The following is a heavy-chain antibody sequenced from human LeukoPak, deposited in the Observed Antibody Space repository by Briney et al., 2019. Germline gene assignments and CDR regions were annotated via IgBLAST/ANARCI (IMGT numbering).Heavy chain of an antibody. CDR1: GFTFSSYD. Sequence: GGSLRLSCAASGFTFSSYDMSWVRQAPGEGLEWVSAISGRGGSTYYAHSVKGRFTISRDNSKNTLYLQMNSIRAEDTAVYYCAKEEWLDYFDYWGQGTMVTVSS. V-gene: IGHV3-23*01. CDR2: ISGRGGST. CDR3: AKEEWLDYFDY. J-gene: IGHJ4*02. D-gene: IGHD6-19*01.